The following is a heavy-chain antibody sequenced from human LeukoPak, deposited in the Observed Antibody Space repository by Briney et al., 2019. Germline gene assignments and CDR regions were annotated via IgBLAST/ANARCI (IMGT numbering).Heavy chain of an antibody. D-gene: IGHD4-4*01. J-gene: IGHJ4*02. V-gene: IGHV4-34*01. CDR1: GGSFSGYY. CDR2: INHSGST. CDR3: ARGRRYDYSSDFDY. Sequence: SETLSLTCAVYGGSFSGYYWSWIRQPPGKGLEWIGEINHSGSTNYNPSLKSRVTISVDTSKNQFSLKLSSVTAADTAVYYCARGRRYDYSSDFDYWGQGTLVTVSS.